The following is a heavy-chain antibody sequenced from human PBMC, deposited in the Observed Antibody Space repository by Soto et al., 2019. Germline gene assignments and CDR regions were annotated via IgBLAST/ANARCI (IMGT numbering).Heavy chain of an antibody. CDR1: GFSLSNPKMG. V-gene: IGHV2-26*01. CDR2: IFSNDEK. Sequence: QVTLKESGPVLVKPTETLTLTCTVSGFSLSNPKMGVSWIRQSPGRALEWLAHIFSNDEKSYNTSLKSRLTISKDTSKSQVALTMTSMDPADTATYYCARLTYYNFWSGSYIEVFYFDYWGQGTLVTVSS. D-gene: IGHD3-3*01. J-gene: IGHJ4*02. CDR3: ARLTYYNFWSGSYIEVFYFDY.